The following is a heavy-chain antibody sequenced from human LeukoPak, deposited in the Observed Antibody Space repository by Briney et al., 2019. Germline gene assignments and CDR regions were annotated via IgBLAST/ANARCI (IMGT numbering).Heavy chain of an antibody. V-gene: IGHV5-51*01. CDR3: ARTSISGGPWFDP. CDR1: ADSFISYW. D-gene: IGHD3-3*02. J-gene: IGHJ5*02. Sequence: GESLMISCWGAADSFISYWIGWLRQLPARGGEGWGFFFSGDCATSYSPSFKGQVTISADKSISTAYLQWSSLKASDTAMYYCARTSISGGPWFDPWGQGTLVTVSS. CDR2: FFSGDCAT.